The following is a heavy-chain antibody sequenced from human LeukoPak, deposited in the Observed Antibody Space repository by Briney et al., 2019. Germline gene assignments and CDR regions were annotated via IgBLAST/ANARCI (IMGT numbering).Heavy chain of an antibody. CDR3: ARLFGGVTTYDY. J-gene: IGHJ4*02. Sequence: PGGSLRLSCAASGFTFGNYWMSWVRQAPGGGLQWVASMKGDGSHRYYVDSVKGRFIISRDNARNSLYLQMSSLRAEDTAIYYCARLFGGVTTYDYWGQGAQVTVSS. CDR1: GFTFGNYW. CDR2: MKGDGSHR. D-gene: IGHD2-8*02. V-gene: IGHV3-7*01.